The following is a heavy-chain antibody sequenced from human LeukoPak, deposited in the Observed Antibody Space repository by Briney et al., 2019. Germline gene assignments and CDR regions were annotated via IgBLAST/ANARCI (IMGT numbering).Heavy chain of an antibody. V-gene: IGHV4-61*01. CDR3: ARHPGGYCSGGSCYFDY. CDR1: GGSVSSGSYY. Sequence: SETLSLTCTVSGGSVSSGSYYWSWIRQPPGKGLEWIGYIYYSGSTNYNPSLKSRVTISVDTSKNQFSLKLSSVTAADTAVYYCARHPGGYCSGGSCYFDYWGQGTLVTVSS. D-gene: IGHD2-15*01. J-gene: IGHJ4*02. CDR2: IYYSGST.